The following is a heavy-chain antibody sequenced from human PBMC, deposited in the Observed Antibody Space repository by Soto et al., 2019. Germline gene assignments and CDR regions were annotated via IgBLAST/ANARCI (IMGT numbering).Heavy chain of an antibody. D-gene: IGHD2-2*01. CDR3: ASKKGYCSSTSCHSYYYYGMDV. Sequence: PGGSLRLSCAASGFTCSSYATLWYSQAPGLGLEWVSAISGSGGSTYYADSVKGRVTISRDNSKNTLYLQMNSLRAEDTAVYYCASKKGYCSSTSCHSYYYYGMDVWGQGT. J-gene: IGHJ6*02. V-gene: IGHV3-23*01. CDR1: GFTCSSYA. CDR2: ISGSGGST.